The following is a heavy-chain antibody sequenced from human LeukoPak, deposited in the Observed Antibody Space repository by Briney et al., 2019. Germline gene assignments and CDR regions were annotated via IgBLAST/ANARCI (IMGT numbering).Heavy chain of an antibody. J-gene: IGHJ4*02. V-gene: IGHV3-21*01. D-gene: IGHD3-22*01. CDR1: GFTFSASD. CDR2: ISSSSSYI. Sequence: GGSLRLSCAASGFTFSASDMNWVRQTPGKGLEWVSSISSSSSYIYYADSVKGRFSISRDNAKKSLYLQMNSLRAEDTAVYYCASLHYYDSSGQGSADYWGQGTLVTVS. CDR3: ASLHYYDSSGQGSADY.